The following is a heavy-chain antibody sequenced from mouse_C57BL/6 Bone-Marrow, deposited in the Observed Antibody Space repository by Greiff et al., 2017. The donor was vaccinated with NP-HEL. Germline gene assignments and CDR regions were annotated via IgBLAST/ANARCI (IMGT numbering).Heavy chain of an antibody. Sequence: DVKLVESGGGLVKPGGSLKLSCAASGFTFSSYAMSWVRQTPEKRLEWVATISDGGSYTYYPENVKGRFTISRDNAKNNLYLQMSHLKSEDTAMYYCARERMVTTGDWGRGTLVTVSA. D-gene: IGHD2-2*01. CDR1: GFTFSSYA. J-gene: IGHJ3*01. CDR3: ARERMVTTGD. CDR2: ISDGGSYT. V-gene: IGHV5-4*01.